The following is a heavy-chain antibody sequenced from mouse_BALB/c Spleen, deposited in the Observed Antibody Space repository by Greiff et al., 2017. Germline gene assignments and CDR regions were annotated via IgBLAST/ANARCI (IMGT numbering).Heavy chain of an antibody. CDR3: ARRGDYGNYFDY. Sequence: EVQRVESGGGLVQPGGSRKLSCAASGFTFSSFGMHWVRQAPEKGLEWVAYISGGSSTIYYADTVKGRFTISRDNPKNTLFLQMTSLRSEDTAMYYCARRGDYGNYFDYWGQGTTLTVSS. V-gene: IGHV5-17*02. J-gene: IGHJ2*01. CDR2: ISGGSSTI. CDR1: GFTFSSFG. D-gene: IGHD2-1*01.